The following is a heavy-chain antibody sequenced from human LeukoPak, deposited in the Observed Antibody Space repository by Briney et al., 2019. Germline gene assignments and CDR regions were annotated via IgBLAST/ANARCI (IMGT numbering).Heavy chain of an antibody. CDR2: ISFDGSDK. CDR1: GFTFSSFA. CDR3: ARDPDSSGYYYAY. J-gene: IGHJ4*01. Sequence: GGSLRLSCAASGFTFSSFAMHWVRQAPGKGLEWVAVISFDGSDKYYAEAVKGRFTISRDNSENTVYLQMNSLRAEDTAVYYCARDPDSSGYYYAYWGHGSLVTVSS. D-gene: IGHD3-22*01. V-gene: IGHV3-30*04.